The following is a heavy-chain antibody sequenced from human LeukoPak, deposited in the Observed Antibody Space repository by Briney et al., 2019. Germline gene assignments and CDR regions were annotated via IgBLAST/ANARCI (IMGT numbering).Heavy chain of an antibody. V-gene: IGHV4-59*04. D-gene: IGHD1-26*01. J-gene: IGHJ4*02. CDR1: GGSISTYF. CDR3: ARQNGYSGSSPFDY. Sequence: SETLSLTCTVSGGSISTYFWSWIRQPPGKGLEWIGYIYYSGSTYYNPSLKSRVTISVDTSKNQFSLKLSSVTAADTAVYYCARQNGYSGSSPFDYWGQGTLVTVSS. CDR2: IYYSGST.